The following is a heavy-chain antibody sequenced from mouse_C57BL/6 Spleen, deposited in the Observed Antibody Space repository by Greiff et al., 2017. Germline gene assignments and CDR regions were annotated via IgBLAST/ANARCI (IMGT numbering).Heavy chain of an antibody. CDR1: GFTFSSYA. D-gene: IGHD1-1*01. CDR2: ISDGGSYT. Sequence: EVMLVESGGGLVKPGGSLQLSCAASGFTFSSYAMSWVRQTPEKRLEWVATISDGGSYTYYPDNVKGRCTIYRDNAKNNLYLQMSHLKSEDTAMYYCAREGITTVPGAYWGQGTLVTVSA. V-gene: IGHV5-4*01. CDR3: AREGITTVPGAY. J-gene: IGHJ3*01.